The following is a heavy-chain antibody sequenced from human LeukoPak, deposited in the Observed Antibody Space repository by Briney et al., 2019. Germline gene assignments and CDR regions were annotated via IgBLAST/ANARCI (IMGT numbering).Heavy chain of an antibody. D-gene: IGHD1-1*01. CDR2: ISSSSSYI. Sequence: GGSLRLSCAASGFTFSSYSMNWVRQAPGKGLEWVSSISSSSSYIYYADSVKGRFTISRDNAKNTLYLQMNSLRAEGTAVYYCARAGDWNGVDYFDYWGQGTLVTVSS. J-gene: IGHJ4*02. CDR1: GFTFSSYS. CDR3: ARAGDWNGVDYFDY. V-gene: IGHV3-21*01.